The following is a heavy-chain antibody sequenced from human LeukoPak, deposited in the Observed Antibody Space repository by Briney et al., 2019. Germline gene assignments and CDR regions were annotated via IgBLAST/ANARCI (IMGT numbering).Heavy chain of an antibody. CDR1: GGSISSGSYY. J-gene: IGHJ3*02. Sequence: SQTLSLTCTVSGGSISSGSYYWSWIRQPAGKGLEWIGRIYTSGSTNYNPSLKSRVTISVDTSKNQFSLKLSSVTAADTAVYYCARDLSIAVHAFDIWGQGTMVTVS. CDR3: ARDLSIAVHAFDI. CDR2: IYTSGST. V-gene: IGHV4-61*02. D-gene: IGHD6-19*01.